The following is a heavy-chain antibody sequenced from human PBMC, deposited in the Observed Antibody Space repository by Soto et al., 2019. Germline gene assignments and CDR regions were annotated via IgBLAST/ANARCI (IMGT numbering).Heavy chain of an antibody. V-gene: IGHV4-61*01. CDR1: GGSVSSGSFY. D-gene: IGHD6-6*01. Sequence: SETLSLTCTVSGGSVSSGSFYWSWIRQPPGKGLEWVGFIYNNRSFNYNPSLKSRVTISVATSKHQFSLKLSSVTAADTAVYYCARVPLDYSNSHYFDFWGQGAMVTVSS. CDR3: ARVPLDYSNSHYFDF. J-gene: IGHJ4*02. CDR2: IYNNRSF.